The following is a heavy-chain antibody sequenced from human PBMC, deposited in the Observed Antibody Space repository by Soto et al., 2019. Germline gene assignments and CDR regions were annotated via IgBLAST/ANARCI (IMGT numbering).Heavy chain of an antibody. CDR2: MKSKGGGETK. CDR3: AWDNSGRFRTDH. Sequence: EVQLVESGGGLVKPGDSLRLSCAVSGLKFSDAWMNWVRQDPGKGLELVGRMKSKGGGETKDYAAPVKGRFAISRDDSRDTLYLQMNSLKIEETAVYYCAWDNSGRFRTDHWGQGTLVTVS. J-gene: IGHJ4*02. CDR1: GLKFSDAW. D-gene: IGHD4-4*01. V-gene: IGHV3-15*07.